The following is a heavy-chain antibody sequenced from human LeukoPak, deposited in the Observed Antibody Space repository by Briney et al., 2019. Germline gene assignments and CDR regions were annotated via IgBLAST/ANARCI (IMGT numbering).Heavy chain of an antibody. J-gene: IGHJ4*02. Sequence: GGSLRLSCAAAGFTFSSYTMHWVRQAPGKGLEWVATISYDGSNKYYVDSVKGRFTISRDNSKNTLYLQMNSLRAEDTAVYYCARSYYYGSGSYYSHFDYWGQGTLVTVSS. CDR2: ISYDGSNK. V-gene: IGHV3-30*04. CDR1: GFTFSSYT. D-gene: IGHD3-10*01. CDR3: ARSYYYGSGSYYSHFDY.